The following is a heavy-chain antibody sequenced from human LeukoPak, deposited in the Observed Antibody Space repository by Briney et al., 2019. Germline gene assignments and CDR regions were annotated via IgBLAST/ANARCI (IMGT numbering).Heavy chain of an antibody. D-gene: IGHD3-10*01. Sequence: PGGSLRLSCAASGFTVSSNYMTWVRQAPGKGLECVSVIYSAGSTYYADSVKGRFTISRDNPKNTLYLQMNSLRAEDTAVYYCARSEYYYGSGSYYFFDYWGQGTLVTVSS. CDR2: IYSAGST. CDR1: GFTVSSNY. J-gene: IGHJ4*02. V-gene: IGHV3-53*01. CDR3: ARSEYYYGSGSYYFFDY.